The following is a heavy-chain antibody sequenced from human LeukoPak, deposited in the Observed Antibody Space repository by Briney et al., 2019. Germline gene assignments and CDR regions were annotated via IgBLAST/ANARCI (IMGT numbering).Heavy chain of an antibody. CDR3: TNGRGEFGELSHDY. CDR1: GFTFSDYY. Sequence: AGGSLRLSCAASGFTFSDYYMNWIRQAPGKGLEYISYISGSSSDTNYADSVKGRFTISRDNAKKSLYLQMNSLRAEDTAVYYCTNGRGEFGELSHDYWGQGTLVTVSS. D-gene: IGHD3-10*01. J-gene: IGHJ4*02. CDR2: ISGSSSDT. V-gene: IGHV3-11*03.